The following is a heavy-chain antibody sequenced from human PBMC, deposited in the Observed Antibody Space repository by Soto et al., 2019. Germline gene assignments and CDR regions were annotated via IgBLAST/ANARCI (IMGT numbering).Heavy chain of an antibody. Sequence: QVQLVESGGGVVQPGRSLRLSCAASGFTFSSYGMHWVRQAPGKGLEWVAVISAAGRTTYYADSVKGRFTISRDNSKYTLDLQMNSLRAEDTALYYCAKEGSTWKCAFDIWGQGTMVTVSS. J-gene: IGHJ3*02. CDR1: GFTFSSYG. CDR2: ISAAGRTT. V-gene: IGHV3-30*18. CDR3: AKEGSTWKCAFDI. D-gene: IGHD6-13*01.